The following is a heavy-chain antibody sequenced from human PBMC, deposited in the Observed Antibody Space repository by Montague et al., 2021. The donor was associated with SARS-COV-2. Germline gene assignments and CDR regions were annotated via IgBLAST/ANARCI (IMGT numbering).Heavy chain of an antibody. CDR1: GGSFTDYY. D-gene: IGHD3-22*01. CDR2: INHRGTS. CDR3: ARGRQHFNMIVVVMTGGEYYFDY. J-gene: IGHJ4*02. V-gene: IGHV4-34*01. Sequence: SETLSLTCAVYGGSFTDYYRSWVRQPPGKGLEWIGEINHRGTSNYNPSLKCRVSISVDTSKNQFSLYLGSVTAADTAVYYCARGRQHFNMIVVVMTGGEYYFDYWGQGTLVTVSS.